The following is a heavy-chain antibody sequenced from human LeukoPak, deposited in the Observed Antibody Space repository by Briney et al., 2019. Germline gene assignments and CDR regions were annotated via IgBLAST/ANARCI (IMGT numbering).Heavy chain of an antibody. CDR2: IYYSGST. CDR3: ARNPYYYDSSGSYFDY. CDR1: GGSISSYY. J-gene: IGHJ4*02. V-gene: IGHV4-59*12. Sequence: SETLSLTCTVSGGSISSYYWSWIRQPPGRGLEWITYIYYSGSTNYNPSLKSRVTISVDKSKNQFSLKLSSVTAADTAVYYCARNPYYYDSSGSYFDYWGQGTLVTVSS. D-gene: IGHD3-22*01.